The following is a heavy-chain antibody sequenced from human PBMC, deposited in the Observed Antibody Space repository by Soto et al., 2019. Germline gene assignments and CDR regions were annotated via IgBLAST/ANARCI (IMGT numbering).Heavy chain of an antibody. CDR2: IISNVGIT. J-gene: IGHJ3*02. D-gene: IGHD3-3*01. Sequence: SLRVSCSASLFTFSSYAMHWVLQNPFKLLEYFSAIISNVGITYYTNSVKGRFTISRDNSKNTLYLQMGSLRAEDMAVYYFASSYDFWGGLNIWGKGKMFTVSS. CDR1: LFTFSSYA. V-gene: IGHV3-64*01. CDR3: ASSYDFWGGLNI.